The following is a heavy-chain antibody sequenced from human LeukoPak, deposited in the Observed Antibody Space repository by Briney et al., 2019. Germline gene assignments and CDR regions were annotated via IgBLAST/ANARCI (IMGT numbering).Heavy chain of an antibody. CDR1: GFNFGTYS. CDR2: ISSSSTSK. D-gene: IGHD4-11*01. CDR3: ARDKDYVNYPFDY. J-gene: IGHJ4*02. Sequence: GGSLRLSCAASGFNFGTYSMNWVRQAPGKGLDWVSHISSSSTSKYYADSVKGRFTISRDNAKNSLFLQMNSLRDEDTAVYYCARDKDYVNYPFDYWGQGTLVTVSS. V-gene: IGHV3-48*02.